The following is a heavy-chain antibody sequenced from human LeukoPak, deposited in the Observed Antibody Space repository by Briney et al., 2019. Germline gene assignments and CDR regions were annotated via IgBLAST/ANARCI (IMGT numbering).Heavy chain of an antibody. CDR1: GFTFNKYW. D-gene: IGHD3-10*01. J-gene: IGHJ4*02. V-gene: IGHV3-7*01. CDR2: INQDDSQI. Sequence: GGSLRLSCAASGFTFNKYWLTWVRQAPGKGLEWVANINQDDSQIYYLESVEGRFTITRDNAKNSLHLQMNSLRAEDTAIYYCARGYYYSGTYYSSFFDYWGQGTLVTVSS. CDR3: ARGYYYSGTYYSSFFDY.